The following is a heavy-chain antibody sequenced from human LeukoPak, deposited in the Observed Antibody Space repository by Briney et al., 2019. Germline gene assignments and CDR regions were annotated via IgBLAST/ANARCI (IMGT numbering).Heavy chain of an antibody. V-gene: IGHV1-46*01. CDR2: INPSGGST. J-gene: IGHJ4*02. CDR1: GYAFTSYY. CDR3: ARDQCGFSHY. D-gene: IGHD5-18*01. Sequence: ASVTVSCKASGYAFTSYYMHWVRQAPGQGLEWMGVINPSGGSTTYAQKFQGRVSMTRETSTSTVYMELSSLRSDDSAVYYCARDQCGFSHYWGQGTLVTVSA.